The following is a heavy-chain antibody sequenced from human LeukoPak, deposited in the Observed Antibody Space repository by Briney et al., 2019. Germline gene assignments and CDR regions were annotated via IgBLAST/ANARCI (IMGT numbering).Heavy chain of an antibody. J-gene: IGHJ4*02. CDR1: GGSISYYY. D-gene: IGHD5-24*01. CDR3: ARVTVHGYSDY. Sequence: SETLSLTCTVSGGSISYYYWSWIRQPPRKGLEWIGYIYYSGSTKYNPSLKSRVTISVDMSKNQFSLQVSSVTAADTAVYYCARVTVHGYSDYWGQGTLVTVSS. CDR2: IYYSGST. V-gene: IGHV4-59*01.